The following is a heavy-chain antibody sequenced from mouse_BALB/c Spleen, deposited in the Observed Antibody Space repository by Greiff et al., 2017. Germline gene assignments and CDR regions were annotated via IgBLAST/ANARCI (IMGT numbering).Heavy chain of an antibody. D-gene: IGHD2-4*01. V-gene: IGHV1-14*01. Sequence: VQLQQSGPELVKPGASVKMSCKASGYTFTSYVMHWVKQKPGQGLEWIGYINPYNDGTKYNEKFKGKATLTSDKSSSTAYMELSSLTSEDSAVYYCARCYDYDGYWYFDVWGAGTTVTVSS. J-gene: IGHJ1*01. CDR1: GYTFTSYV. CDR3: ARCYDYDGYWYFDV. CDR2: INPYNDGT.